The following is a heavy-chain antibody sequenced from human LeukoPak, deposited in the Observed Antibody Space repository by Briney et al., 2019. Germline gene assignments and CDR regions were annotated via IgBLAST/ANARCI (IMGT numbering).Heavy chain of an antibody. Sequence: GGSLRLSCAASGFTFSSYGMHWVRQAPGKGLEWVAVISSDGSNKYYADSVKGRFTISRDNSKNTLYLQMNSLRAEDTAVYYCATGTYYYDSSDYYGAFDIWAKGQWSPSLQ. J-gene: IGHJ3*02. CDR3: ATGTYYYDSSDYYGAFDI. V-gene: IGHV3-30*03. CDR2: ISSDGSNK. D-gene: IGHD3-22*01. CDR1: GFTFSSYG.